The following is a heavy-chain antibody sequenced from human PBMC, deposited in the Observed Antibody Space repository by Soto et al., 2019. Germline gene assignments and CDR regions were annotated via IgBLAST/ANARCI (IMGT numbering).Heavy chain of an antibody. Sequence: QVQLVQSGAEVKNPGSSVKVSCKASGGTFSTSAISWVRQAPGQGLEWVGGIMPVFPTPDYAQNFQGRVTITADESTTTDSLELTRLRADDTSLHYCARNKARLQLGGNYYYVLGVWGQGTAITVSS. CDR1: GGTFSTSA. CDR3: ARNKARLQLGGNYYYVLGV. J-gene: IGHJ6*02. V-gene: IGHV1-69*12. CDR2: IMPVFPTP. D-gene: IGHD1-1*01.